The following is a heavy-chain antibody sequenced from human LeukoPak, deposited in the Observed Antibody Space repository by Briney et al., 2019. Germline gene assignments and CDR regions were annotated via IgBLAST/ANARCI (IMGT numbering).Heavy chain of an antibody. CDR2: IRYDGSNK. V-gene: IGHV3-30*02. J-gene: IGHJ4*02. CDR1: GFTFSSYG. D-gene: IGHD2-2*01. CDR3: AKDLCSSTSCYGGYFDY. Sequence: GGSLRLSCAASGFTFSSYGMHWVRQAPGKGLEWVAFIRYDGSNKYYADSVKGRFTLSRDNSKNTLYLQMNSLRAEDTAVYYCAKDLCSSTSCYGGYFDYWGQGTLVTVSS.